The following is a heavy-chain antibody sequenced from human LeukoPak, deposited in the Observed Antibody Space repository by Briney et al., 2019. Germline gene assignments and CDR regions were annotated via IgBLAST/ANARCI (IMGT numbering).Heavy chain of an antibody. CDR3: ARAGYGDYDYYGMDV. D-gene: IGHD4-17*01. CDR1: GGSVSSGSYY. CDR2: IYYSGST. Sequence: SETLSLTCTVSGGSVSSGSYYWSWIRQPPGKGLEWIGYIYYSGSTYYNPSLKSRVTISVDTSKNQFSLKLSSVTAADTAVYYCARAGYGDYDYYGMDVWGQGTTVTVSS. J-gene: IGHJ6*02. V-gene: IGHV4-30-4*08.